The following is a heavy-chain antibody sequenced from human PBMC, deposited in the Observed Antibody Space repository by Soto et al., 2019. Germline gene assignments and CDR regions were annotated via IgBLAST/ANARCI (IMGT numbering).Heavy chain of an antibody. J-gene: IGHJ5*02. CDR2: ISAYNRNT. Sequence: VQLVQSGDEGKKAGASVKVSCKASGYTFTSYGISWVRQAPGQGLECMGWISAYNRNTNYAQKLQGRVTITTATSTSTAYMELRSLRSDDTAVYYCARDRLVAARPECFDPWGQGTLVTVSS. CDR1: GYTFTSYG. CDR3: ARDRLVAARPECFDP. D-gene: IGHD6-6*01. V-gene: IGHV1-18*01.